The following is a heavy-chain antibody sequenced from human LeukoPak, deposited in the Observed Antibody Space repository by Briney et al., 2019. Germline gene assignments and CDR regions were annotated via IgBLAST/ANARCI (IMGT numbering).Heavy chain of an antibody. V-gene: IGHV1-18*01. CDR2: ISAYNGNT. Sequence: GASVKFSCKASGYTFSSYGVCWVRQAPGQGLEWMGWISAYNGNTNYAQKVQGRVTVTTDTSTSTAYMDLRSLRSDDTAVYYCARTIDYGDSEVLDYWGQGTLVTVSS. J-gene: IGHJ4*02. CDR3: ARTIDYGDSEVLDY. CDR1: GYTFSSYG. D-gene: IGHD4-17*01.